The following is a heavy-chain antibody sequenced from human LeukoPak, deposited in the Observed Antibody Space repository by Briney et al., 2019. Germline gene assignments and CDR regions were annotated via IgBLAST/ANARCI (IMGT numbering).Heavy chain of an antibody. V-gene: IGHV4-34*01. J-gene: IGHJ6*04. CDR1: GGSFSGYY. Sequence: SETLSLTCAVYGGSFSGYYWSWIRQPPGKGLEWIGEINHSGSTNYNPSLKSRVTISVDTSKNQFSLKLSSVTAADTAVYYRARVVVVVADGMDVWGKGTTVTVSS. CDR3: ARVVVVVADGMDV. CDR2: INHSGST. D-gene: IGHD2-15*01.